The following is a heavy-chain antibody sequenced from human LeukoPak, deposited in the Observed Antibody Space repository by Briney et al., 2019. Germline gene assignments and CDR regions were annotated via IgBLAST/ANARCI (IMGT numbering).Heavy chain of an antibody. J-gene: IGHJ4*02. CDR2: IRYDGSNK. D-gene: IGHD6-13*01. CDR1: GFTLNNYG. CDR3: AKEEGIAAAGDNYFGY. V-gene: IGHV3-30*02. Sequence: GASLRLSCAASGFTLNNYGMHWVRQAPGKGLEWVAFIRYDGSNKYNADSVKGRFTISRDNSKNTLYLQMNSLRAEDTAVYYCAKEEGIAAAGDNYFGYWGQGTLVTVSS.